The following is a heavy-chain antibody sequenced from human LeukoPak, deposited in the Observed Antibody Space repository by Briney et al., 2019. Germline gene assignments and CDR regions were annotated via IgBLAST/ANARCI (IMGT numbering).Heavy chain of an antibody. Sequence: SETLSLTCTVSGGSVSSGSYYWSWIRQPPGKGLEWIGYIHYSENTNYNPSLKSRVTISVDTSKNQFSLKLSSVTAADTAVYHCVRDGESCNGGSCYVYWGQGTLVTVSS. V-gene: IGHV4-61*01. J-gene: IGHJ4*02. CDR1: GGSVSSGSYY. D-gene: IGHD2-15*01. CDR3: VRDGESCNGGSCYVY. CDR2: IHYSENT.